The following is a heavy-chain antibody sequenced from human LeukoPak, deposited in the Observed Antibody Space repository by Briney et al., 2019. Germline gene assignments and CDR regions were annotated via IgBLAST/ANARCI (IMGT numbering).Heavy chain of an antibody. CDR1: GFTFSSYS. CDR2: ISSSSSYI. CDR3: ARDPRAMGYFDY. Sequence: GSLRLSCAASGFTFSSYSMNWVRQAPGKGLEWVSSISSSSSYIYYADSVKGRFTISRDNAKNSLYLQMNSLRAEDTAVYYCARDPRAMGYFDYWGQGTLVTVSS. J-gene: IGHJ4*02. D-gene: IGHD5-18*01. V-gene: IGHV3-21*01.